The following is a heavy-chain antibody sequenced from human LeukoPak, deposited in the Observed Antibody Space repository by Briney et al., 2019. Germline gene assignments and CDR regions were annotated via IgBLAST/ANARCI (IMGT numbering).Heavy chain of an antibody. Sequence: PSETLSLTCTVSGGSFSSGSYYWNWIRQPPGKGLEWIGYISYSGSTNYNPSLKSRVTISVDTSKNQFSLKLSSVTAADTAVYYCAKKGGATSGNWFDPWGQGTLVTVSS. CDR3: AKKGGATSGNWFDP. CDR2: ISYSGST. CDR1: GGSFSSGSYY. D-gene: IGHD5-12*01. V-gene: IGHV4-61*01. J-gene: IGHJ5*02.